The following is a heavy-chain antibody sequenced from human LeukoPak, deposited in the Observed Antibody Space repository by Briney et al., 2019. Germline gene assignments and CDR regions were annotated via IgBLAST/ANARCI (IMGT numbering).Heavy chain of an antibody. D-gene: IGHD4-11*01. CDR1: GFTFSSYA. CDR3: ARDLSKGYYYYYGMDV. Sequence: GGSLRLSCAASGFTFSSYAMHWVRQAPGKGLEWVAVISYDGSNKYYADSVKGRFTISRDNSKNTLYLQMNSLRAEDTAVYYCARDLSKGYYYYYGMDVRGQGTTVTVSS. J-gene: IGHJ6*02. CDR2: ISYDGSNK. V-gene: IGHV3-30-3*01.